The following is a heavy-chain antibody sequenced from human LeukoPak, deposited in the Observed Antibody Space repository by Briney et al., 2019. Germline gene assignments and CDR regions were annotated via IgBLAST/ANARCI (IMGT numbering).Heavy chain of an antibody. Sequence: GGSLRLSCAVSGFTVSGNYMSWVRQAPGKGLVWVSRINSDGSSTSYADSVKGRFTISRDNAKNTLYLQMNSLRAEDTAVYYCARDTPHLDPWGQGTLVTVSS. CDR1: GFTVSGNY. CDR3: ARDTPHLDP. CDR2: INSDGSST. J-gene: IGHJ5*02. V-gene: IGHV3-74*01.